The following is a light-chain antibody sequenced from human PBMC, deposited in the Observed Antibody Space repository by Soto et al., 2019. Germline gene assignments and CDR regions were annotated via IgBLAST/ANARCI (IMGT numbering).Light chain of an antibody. CDR2: GAS. CDR1: QSISNN. V-gene: IGKV3-15*01. CDR3: QQYYSFPWT. Sequence: EIVMTQSQATVSVSPREIATLSFMASQSISNNLAWYQQQPGQTPRLLIYGASTTATGIPDRFSGSGSGTDFTLTISRLEPEDFATYYCQQYYSFPWTFGQGTKVDIK. J-gene: IGKJ1*01.